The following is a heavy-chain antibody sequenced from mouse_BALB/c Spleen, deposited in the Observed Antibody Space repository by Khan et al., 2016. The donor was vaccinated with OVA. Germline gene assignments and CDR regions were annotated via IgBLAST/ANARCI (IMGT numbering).Heavy chain of an antibody. D-gene: IGHD2-2*01. CDR2: INTHSGVP. V-gene: IGHV9-4*02. Sequence: QIQLVQSGPELKKPGETVRISCKASGYTFTTAGMQWVQKMPGKGLKWIGWINTHSGVPKYAEDFKGRFAFSLETSASTAYLQITNLKNEDTATEFCARGYGYGWYCDVWGAGTTGTVSS. J-gene: IGHJ1*01. CDR3: ARGYGYGWYCDV. CDR1: GYTFTTAG.